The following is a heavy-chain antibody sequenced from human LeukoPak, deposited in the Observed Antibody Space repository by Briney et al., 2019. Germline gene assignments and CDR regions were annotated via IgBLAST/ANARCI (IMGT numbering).Heavy chain of an antibody. D-gene: IGHD3-22*01. J-gene: IGHJ4*02. V-gene: IGHV3-20*04. CDR2: INWNGGST. Sequence: GGSLRLSCAASGFTFSSYSMSWVRQAPGKGLEWVSGINWNGGSTGYADSVKGRFTISRDNAKNSLYLQMNSLRAEDTALYYCARAFYYDSSGYNDYWGQGTLVTVSS. CDR3: ARAFYYDSSGYNDY. CDR1: GFTFSSYS.